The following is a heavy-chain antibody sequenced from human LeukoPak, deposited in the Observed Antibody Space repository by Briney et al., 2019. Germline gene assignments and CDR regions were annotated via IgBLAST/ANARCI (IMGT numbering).Heavy chain of an antibody. J-gene: IGHJ5*02. CDR1: GYSFTSYY. CDR2: INPGGGST. D-gene: IGHD4-23*01. Sequence: ASVKVSCKASGYSFTSYYIHWVRQAPGQGLESMGIINPGGGSTSYAQKFQDRVTMTRATSTSTVYMELNSLRSEDTAVYYCAKDLRWDHPGLDPWGQGTLVIVSS. V-gene: IGHV1-46*01. CDR3: AKDLRWDHPGLDP.